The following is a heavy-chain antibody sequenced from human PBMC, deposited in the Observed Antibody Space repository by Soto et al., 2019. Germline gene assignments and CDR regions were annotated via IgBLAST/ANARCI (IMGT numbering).Heavy chain of an antibody. CDR1: GFTFSSYG. CDR2: ISYDGSNK. D-gene: IGHD3-10*01. CDR3: AKARYNYGSGSYLPVDY. Sequence: PGGSLRLSCAASGFTFSSYGMHWVRQAPGKGLEWVAVISYDGSNKYYADSVKGRFTISRDNSKNTLYLQMNSLRAEDTAVYYCAKARYNYGSGSYLPVDYWGQGTLVTVSS. J-gene: IGHJ4*02. V-gene: IGHV3-30*18.